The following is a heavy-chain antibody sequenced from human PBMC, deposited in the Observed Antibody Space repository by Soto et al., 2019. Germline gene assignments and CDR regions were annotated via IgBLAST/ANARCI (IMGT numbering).Heavy chain of an antibody. J-gene: IGHJ6*02. D-gene: IGHD3-10*01. V-gene: IGHV1-18*01. Sequence: ASVKVSCRASWYTFASYGISWGRQAPVQGREWMGWIIAYNGNTNYAQKLQGRVTMTTDTSTSTAYMELRSLRSEDTAVYYCAGNYYGSGSPYYYYYGMDVWAQGTTVPVYS. CDR1: WYTFASYG. CDR3: AGNYYGSGSPYYYYYGMDV. CDR2: IIAYNGNT.